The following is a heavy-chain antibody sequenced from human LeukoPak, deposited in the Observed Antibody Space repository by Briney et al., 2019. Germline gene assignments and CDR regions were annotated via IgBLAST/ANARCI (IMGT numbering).Heavy chain of an antibody. CDR2: IIPIFGTA. CDR1: GGTFSSYA. J-gene: IGHJ5*02. D-gene: IGHD1-26*01. Sequence: SAKVSCKASGGTFSSYAISWVRQAPGQGLEWMGGIIPIFGTANYAQKFQGRVTITTDESTSTAYMELSSLRSEDTAVYYCARNLLELPQFNWFDPWGQGTLVTVSS. V-gene: IGHV1-69*05. CDR3: ARNLLELPQFNWFDP.